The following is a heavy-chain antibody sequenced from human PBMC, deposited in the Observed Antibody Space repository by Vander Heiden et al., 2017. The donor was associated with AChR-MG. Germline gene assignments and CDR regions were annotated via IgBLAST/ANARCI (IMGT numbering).Heavy chain of an antibody. CDR1: RFPFSSYA. CDR3: ARSPRTNSSWPIDY. Sequence: EVQLLESGGGLVQPEGSLRLSCAASRFPFSSYAMNWVRQAPGKGLEWVSTISGSGGRTYHADSVKGRFTISRDNSKNTLYLQMNSLRAEDTAVYYCARSPRTNSSWPIDYWGQGTLVTVSS. D-gene: IGHD6-13*01. CDR2: ISGSGGRT. J-gene: IGHJ4*02. V-gene: IGHV3-23*01.